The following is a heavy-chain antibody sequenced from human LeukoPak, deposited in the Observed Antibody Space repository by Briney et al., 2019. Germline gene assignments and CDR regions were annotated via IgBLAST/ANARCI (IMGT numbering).Heavy chain of an antibody. CDR2: ISYTVTS. J-gene: IGHJ4*02. CDR1: GGSISTYY. D-gene: IGHD1-1*01. Sequence: SETLSLTYTVSGGSISTYYWSWIRQPPGKGLEWIGYISYTVTSNYNPSLKSRVTISVDTSKNQFSLKLSSVTAADTAVYYCARVGDWNDLVYWGQGTLVTVSS. CDR3: ARVGDWNDLVY. V-gene: IGHV4-59*01.